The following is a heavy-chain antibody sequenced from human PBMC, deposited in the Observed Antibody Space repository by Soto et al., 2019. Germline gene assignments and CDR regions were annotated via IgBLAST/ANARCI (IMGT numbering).Heavy chain of an antibody. V-gene: IGHV1-69*13. CDR3: ASQPHGLKGAAAGPYKQG. CDR1: GGTFSSYA. D-gene: IGHD6-13*01. J-gene: IGHJ4*02. Sequence: SVKVSCKASGGTFSSYAISWVRQAPGQGLEWMGGIIPIFGTANYAQKFQGRVTITADESTSTDYMELSSLRSEDTAVYYCASQPHGLKGAAAGPYKQGWGQATLVTVSS. CDR2: IIPIFGTA.